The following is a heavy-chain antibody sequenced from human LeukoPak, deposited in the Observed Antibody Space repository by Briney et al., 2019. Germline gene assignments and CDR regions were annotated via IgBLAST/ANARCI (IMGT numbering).Heavy chain of an antibody. D-gene: IGHD4-11*01. CDR3: AKVPYSNLLNWFDP. CDR2: ISSSGSTI. J-gene: IGHJ5*02. CDR1: GFTFSDYY. Sequence: GGSLRLSCAASGFTFSDYYMSWIRQAPGKGLEWVSYISSSGSTIYYADSVKGRFTISRDNSKNTLYLQMNSLRAEDTAVYYCAKVPYSNLLNWFDPWGQGTLVTVSS. V-gene: IGHV3-11*01.